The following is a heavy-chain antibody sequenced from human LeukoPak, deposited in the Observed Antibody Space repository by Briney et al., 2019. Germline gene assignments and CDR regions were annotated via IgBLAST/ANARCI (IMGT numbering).Heavy chain of an antibody. V-gene: IGHV1-46*01. D-gene: IGHD4-23*01. CDR1: GYTFTSYY. CDR3: ARLTAVVTFDY. J-gene: IGHJ4*02. CDR2: INPSGGST. Sequence: ASVKVSCKASGYTFTSYYMPWVRQAPGQGLEWMGIINPSGGSTSYAQKFQGRVTMTRDMSTSTVYMELRSLKVSDSAMYYCARLTAVVTFDYWGQGTLVTVSS.